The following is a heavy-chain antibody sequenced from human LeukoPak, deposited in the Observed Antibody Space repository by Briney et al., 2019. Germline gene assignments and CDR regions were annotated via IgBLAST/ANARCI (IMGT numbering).Heavy chain of an antibody. J-gene: IGHJ4*02. CDR2: IYTSEST. D-gene: IGHD3-10*01. CDR1: GGSISSSNYY. Sequence: SETLSLTCSVSGGSISSSNYYWSWIRQPAGKGLEWIGRIYTSESTNYNPSLKSRVTISVDTSKNQFSLKLSSVTAADTAVYYCASVRYGSVYYFDYWGQGTLVTVSS. V-gene: IGHV4-61*02. CDR3: ASVRYGSVYYFDY.